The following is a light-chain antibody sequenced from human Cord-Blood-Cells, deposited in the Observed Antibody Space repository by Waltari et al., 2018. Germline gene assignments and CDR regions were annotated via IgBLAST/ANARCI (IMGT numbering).Light chain of an antibody. V-gene: IGKV3-20*01. CDR1: QSVSSSY. CDR2: GAS. Sequence: EIVLTQSPGTLSLSPGERATLSCRASQSVSSSYLAWYQQQPGQAPRPLIYGASSRTTGNPDRLGVSGSGTEFTLTISRLETEDFAGYYCQQYGSSPLTFGGGTKVEIK. CDR3: QQYGSSPLT. J-gene: IGKJ4*01.